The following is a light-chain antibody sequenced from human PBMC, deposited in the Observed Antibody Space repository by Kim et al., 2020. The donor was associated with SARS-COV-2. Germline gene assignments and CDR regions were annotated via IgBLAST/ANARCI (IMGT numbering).Light chain of an antibody. J-gene: IGKJ4*01. CDR3: QQSSHSPLT. Sequence: SPGERATLSCRASESGTNNYLAWLQQKPGQTPRLLIYGASRRATGIPDRFSASGSGTDFSLTISRLESEDFAVYYCQQSSHSPLTFGGGTKVDIK. CDR1: ESGTNNY. V-gene: IGKV3-20*01. CDR2: GAS.